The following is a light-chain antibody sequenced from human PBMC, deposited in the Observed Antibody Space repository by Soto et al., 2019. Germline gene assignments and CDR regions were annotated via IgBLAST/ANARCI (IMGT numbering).Light chain of an antibody. J-gene: IGKJ1*01. CDR3: QQSFNRPWT. CDR2: AAS. CDR1: QSISRY. V-gene: IGKV1-39*01. Sequence: DSQMTQSPSSLSASVRDRVSITCRASQSISRYLHWYQQKPGEAPKVLIYAASSLQSGVPSRFSGSGSGTDFTLTISSLQPEDFATYYCQQSFNRPWTFGQGTKVDIK.